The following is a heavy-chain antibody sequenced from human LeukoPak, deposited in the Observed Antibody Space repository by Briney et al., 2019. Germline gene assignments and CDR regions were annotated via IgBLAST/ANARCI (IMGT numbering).Heavy chain of an antibody. V-gene: IGHV3-21*01. J-gene: IGHJ4*02. CDR3: ARPSSYRDQLLFRFNY. Sequence: GGSLRLSSAASGFTFCGFSMNRVPQAPGQGLEWVSSISSSSSYIYFADSVKGRFTISRDNAKNSLYLQMNSLRAEDTAVYYCARPSSYRDQLLFRFNYWGEGTLVTVSS. CDR2: ISSSSSYI. D-gene: IGHD2-2*01. CDR1: GFTFCGFS.